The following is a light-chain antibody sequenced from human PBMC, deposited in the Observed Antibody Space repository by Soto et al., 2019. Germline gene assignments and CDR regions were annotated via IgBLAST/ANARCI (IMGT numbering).Light chain of an antibody. Sequence: DIPMTQSPSTLSASVGDRVTITCRASRSVSSWLAWYQQKPGKAPNLLIYKTSNLESGVPSRFSGSGSGTEFTLTISSLQPDDFATYYCPHYNDYSWTFGQGTKVEIK. CDR2: KTS. V-gene: IGKV1-5*03. J-gene: IGKJ1*01. CDR3: PHYNDYSWT. CDR1: RSVSSW.